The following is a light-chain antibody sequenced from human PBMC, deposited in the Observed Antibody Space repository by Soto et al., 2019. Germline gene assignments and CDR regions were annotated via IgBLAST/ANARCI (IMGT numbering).Light chain of an antibody. CDR3: LSYTSSATYV. J-gene: IGLJ1*01. CDR2: DVT. CDR1: STDVGGYKY. V-gene: IGLV2-14*01. Sequence: QSVLTQPASVSGSPGQSITISCTGTSTDVGGYKYVSWYQQHPGKAPKFMIYDVTSRPSGISNRFSGSKSGNTAFLIISGLQAEDEADSYCLSYTSSATYVFGTGTKVTVL.